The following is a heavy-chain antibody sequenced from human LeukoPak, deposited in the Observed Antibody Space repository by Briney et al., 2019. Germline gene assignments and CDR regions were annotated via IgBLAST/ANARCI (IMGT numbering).Heavy chain of an antibody. CDR3: ARGLNRYFTTVTPLGDY. Sequence: GRSLRLSCAASGFTFSSYGMHWVRQAPGKGLEWVAVISYDGNNKFYADSVKGRFTVSRDNSNNTLYLQMGSQRLDDTAIYYCARGLNRYFTTVTPLGDYWGQGILVTVSS. CDR2: ISYDGNNK. V-gene: IGHV3-30*19. D-gene: IGHD4-17*01. CDR1: GFTFSSYG. J-gene: IGHJ4*02.